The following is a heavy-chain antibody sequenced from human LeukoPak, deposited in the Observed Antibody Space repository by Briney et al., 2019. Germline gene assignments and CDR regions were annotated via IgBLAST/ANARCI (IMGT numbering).Heavy chain of an antibody. CDR3: ARVDYGSGSFIFDY. D-gene: IGHD3-10*01. Sequence: PSETLSLTCTVSGGSISSYYWSWIRQPPGKGLEWIGYIYHSGSANYNPSLQSRVTISVDTSKNQFSLNLNSVTAADTAVYYCARVDYGSGSFIFDYWGQGTLVTVSS. CDR2: IYHSGSA. J-gene: IGHJ4*02. CDR1: GGSISSYY. V-gene: IGHV4-59*01.